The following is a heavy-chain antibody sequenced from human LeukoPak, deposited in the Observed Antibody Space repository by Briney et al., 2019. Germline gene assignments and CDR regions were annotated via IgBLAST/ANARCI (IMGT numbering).Heavy chain of an antibody. CDR3: ARVKGERYFDWLLRDY. CDR1: GYTFTSYG. D-gene: IGHD3-9*01. J-gene: IGHJ4*02. CDR2: ISAYNGNT. Sequence: ASVKVSCRASGYTFTSYGISWVRQTPGQGLEWMGWISAYNGNTNYAQKLQGRVTMTTDTSTSTAYMELRSLRSDDTAVYYCARVKGERYFDWLLRDYWGQGPLVTVSS. V-gene: IGHV1-18*04.